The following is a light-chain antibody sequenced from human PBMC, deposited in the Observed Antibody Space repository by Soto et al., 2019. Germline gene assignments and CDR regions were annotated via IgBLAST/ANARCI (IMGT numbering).Light chain of an antibody. V-gene: IGKV3-20*01. CDR1: QSVSSSY. J-gene: IGKJ1*01. CDR3: QQYGSSPRT. Sequence: EIILTQSPDTLSVSPGERATLSCRASQSVSSSYLAWYQQKPGQAPRLLIYGASSRATGIPDRFSGSRSGTDFTLTISRMEPEDFAVYYCQQYGSSPRTFRQGPKGDIK. CDR2: GAS.